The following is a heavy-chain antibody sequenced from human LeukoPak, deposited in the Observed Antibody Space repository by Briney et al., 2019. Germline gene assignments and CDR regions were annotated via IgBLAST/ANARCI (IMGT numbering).Heavy chain of an antibody. CDR3: ARDRSITMIVKYAFAI. CDR1: GFTFDDYG. D-gene: IGHD3-22*01. J-gene: IGHJ3*02. Sequence: GGSLRLSCAASGFTFDDYGMSWVRQAPGKGLEWVSGINWNGGSTGYADSVKGRFTISRDNAKNSLYLQMNSLRAEDTALYYCARDRSITMIVKYAFAIWGQGTMVTVSS. V-gene: IGHV3-20*04. CDR2: INWNGGST.